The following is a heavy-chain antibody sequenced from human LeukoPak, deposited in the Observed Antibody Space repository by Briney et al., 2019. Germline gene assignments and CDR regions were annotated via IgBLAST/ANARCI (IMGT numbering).Heavy chain of an antibody. J-gene: IGHJ4*02. CDR2: IYPGDSDT. CDR1: GYRFTSYW. CDR3: ARRVVYATSPFDY. D-gene: IGHD2-8*02. V-gene: IGHV5-51*01. Sequence: GESLKISCKGSGYRFTSYWIGWVRQMPGEGLEWMAIIYPGDSDTRYSPSFQGQVTISADKSISTAYLQWSSLKASDAAMYYCARRVVYATSPFDYWGQGTLVTVSS.